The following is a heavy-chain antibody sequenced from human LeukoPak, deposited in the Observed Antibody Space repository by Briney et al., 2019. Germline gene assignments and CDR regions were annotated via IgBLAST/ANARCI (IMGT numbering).Heavy chain of an antibody. CDR3: AKGSRGSYDY. CDR1: GFTFNSYA. J-gene: IGHJ4*02. V-gene: IGHV3-23*01. Sequence: GGSLRLSCAASGFTFNSYAMTWVRQAPEKGLERVSSIIDSGISTYYGDSVKGRFTISRDNSKNTLYLQMNSLRAEDTAVYYCAKGSRGSYDYWGQGTLVTVSS. D-gene: IGHD1-26*01. CDR2: IIDSGIST.